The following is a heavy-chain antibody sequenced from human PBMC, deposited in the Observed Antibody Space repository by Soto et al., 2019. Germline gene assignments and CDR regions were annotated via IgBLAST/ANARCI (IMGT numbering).Heavy chain of an antibody. CDR3: ARELYITIFGVVIPYYGMDV. CDR1: GFTFSDHY. V-gene: IGHV3-72*01. D-gene: IGHD3-3*01. Sequence: GGSLRLSCAASGFTFSDHYMDWVRQAPGKGLEWVGRTRNKANSYTTEYAASVKGRFTISRDDSKNSLYLQMNSLKTEDTAVYYCARELYITIFGVVIPYYGMDVWGQGTTVTVSS. CDR2: TRNKANSYTT. J-gene: IGHJ6*02.